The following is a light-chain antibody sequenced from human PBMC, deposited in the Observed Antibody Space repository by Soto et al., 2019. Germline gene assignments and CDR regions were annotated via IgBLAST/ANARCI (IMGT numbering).Light chain of an antibody. CDR1: NIGSKS. Sequence: SYELTQPPSVSVAPGKTARITCGGNNIGSKSVHWYQQKPGQAPVLVIYYDSDRPSGIPERFSGSNSGNTATLTISRVEAGDEADYYCQVWDSSSDHRVVFGAGTKLTVL. CDR2: YDS. J-gene: IGLJ2*01. V-gene: IGLV3-21*04. CDR3: QVWDSSSDHRVV.